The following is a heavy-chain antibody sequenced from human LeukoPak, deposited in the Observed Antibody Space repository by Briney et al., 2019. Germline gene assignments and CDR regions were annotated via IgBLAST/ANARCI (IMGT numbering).Heavy chain of an antibody. Sequence: SETLSLTCTVSGDSISSASSHWIWIRQPPGKGLEWIGSIYHSGTTYYQPSLKSRITISVDTSKNQFSLKLSSVTAADTAVYHCAREHSSSVTDWGQGTLVTVSS. V-gene: IGHV4-39*07. J-gene: IGHJ4*02. CDR1: GDSISSASSH. CDR3: AREHSSSVTD. CDR2: IYHSGTT. D-gene: IGHD6-6*01.